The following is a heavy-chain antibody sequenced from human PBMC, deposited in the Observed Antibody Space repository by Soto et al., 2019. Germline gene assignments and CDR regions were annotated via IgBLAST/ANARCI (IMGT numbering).Heavy chain of an antibody. CDR1: GYIFTNYY. D-gene: IGHD3-22*01. J-gene: IGHJ4*02. CDR2: INLSADRT. Sequence: QVQLVKSEAEVKKPGASVKVACKASGYIFTNYYIHWVRQAPGQGLEWMGIINLSADRTSYAQKFQGRFTVTMDTSTSTVYMELGSLRSEDTAVYYCVRDPSSGYRSFDYWGQGTLVTVSS. V-gene: IGHV1-46*03. CDR3: VRDPSSGYRSFDY.